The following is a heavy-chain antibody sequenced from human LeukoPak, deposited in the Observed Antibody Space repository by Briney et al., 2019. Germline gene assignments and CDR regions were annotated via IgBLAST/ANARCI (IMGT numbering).Heavy chain of an antibody. Sequence: SVKVSCKASGGTFSSYAISWVRQAPGQGLEWMGGIIPIFGTANYAQKFQGRVTITTDESTSTAYMELSSLRSEDSAVYYCATGYCSSTSCYNYYYYMDVWGKGTTVTVSS. CDR2: IIPIFGTA. D-gene: IGHD2-2*02. J-gene: IGHJ6*03. V-gene: IGHV1-69*05. CDR1: GGTFSSYA. CDR3: ATGYCSSTSCYNYYYYMDV.